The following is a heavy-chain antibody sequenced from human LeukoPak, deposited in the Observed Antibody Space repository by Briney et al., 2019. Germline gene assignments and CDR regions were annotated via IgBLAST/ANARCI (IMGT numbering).Heavy chain of an antibody. CDR2: ISSSSSYI. J-gene: IGHJ4*02. D-gene: IGHD2-2*01. CDR1: GFTFSSYS. V-gene: IGHV3-21*01. Sequence: GGSLRLPCAASGFTFSSYSMNWVRQAPGKGLEWVSSISSSSSYIYYADSVKGRFTISRDNAKNSLYLQMNSLRAEDTAVYYCASTNGIVVVPAAALNWGQGTLVTVSS. CDR3: ASTNGIVVVPAAALN.